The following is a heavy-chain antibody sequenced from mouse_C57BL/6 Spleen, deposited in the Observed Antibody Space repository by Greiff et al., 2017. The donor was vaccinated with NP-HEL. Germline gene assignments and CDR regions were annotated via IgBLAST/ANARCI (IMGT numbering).Heavy chain of an antibody. CDR3: ARDGGNAMDY. CDR1: GFTFSDYG. J-gene: IGHJ4*01. V-gene: IGHV5-17*01. D-gene: IGHD1-1*02. CDR2: ISSGSSTI. Sequence: EVKLVESGGGLVKPGGSLKLSCAASGFTFSDYGMHWVRQAPEKGLEWVAYISSGSSTIYYADTVKGRFTISRDNAKNTLFLQMTSLRSEDTAMYYCARDGGNAMDYWGQGTSVTVSS.